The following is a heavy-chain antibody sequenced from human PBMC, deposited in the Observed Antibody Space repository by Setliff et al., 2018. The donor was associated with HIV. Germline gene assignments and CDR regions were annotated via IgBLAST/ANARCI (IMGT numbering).Heavy chain of an antibody. D-gene: IGHD2-15*01. V-gene: IGHV1-46*01. CDR1: GYSFTNHY. CDR2: INPTGGST. Sequence: ASVKVSCKPSGYSFTNHYMNWVRQAPGQGLEWMGVINPTGGSTRNTQKFQGRVAMTRDTSTSTVYMELSSLRSEDTAVYYCASSGCSGGSCYSFDPWGQGTLVTVSS. J-gene: IGHJ5*02. CDR3: ASSGCSGGSCYSFDP.